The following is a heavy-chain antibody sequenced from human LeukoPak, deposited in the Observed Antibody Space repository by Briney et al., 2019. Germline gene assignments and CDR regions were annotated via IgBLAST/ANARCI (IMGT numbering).Heavy chain of an antibody. CDR3: ARNGGNSDFDY. V-gene: IGHV4-4*02. CDR1: GGSISSSSGNC. J-gene: IGHJ4*02. D-gene: IGHD4-23*01. CDR2: IYHSGST. Sequence: SETLSLTCAVSGGSISSSSGNCWTWVRQPPGKGLEWIGEIYHSGSTNYNPSLKSRVTMLLDKSKNRFSLKPSSVTAADTAVYYCARNGGNSDFDYWGQGTLVTVSS.